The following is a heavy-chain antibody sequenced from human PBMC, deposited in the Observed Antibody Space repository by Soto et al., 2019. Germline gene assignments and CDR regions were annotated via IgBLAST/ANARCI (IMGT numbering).Heavy chain of an antibody. J-gene: IGHJ4*02. V-gene: IGHV1-18*01. CDR1: GYTFISYG. CDR3: ARVFRWSSSSWSFDS. Sequence: QVQLVQSGAEVKKPGASVKVSCKASGYTFISYGITWVRQAPGQGLEWMGWISAYNAHTNYGQKFQDRVSLTTDTSTNTSYMEMRSLRSDDTAFYFCARVFRWSSSSWSFDSWGQGTLVTVSS. CDR2: ISAYNAHT. D-gene: IGHD6-6*01.